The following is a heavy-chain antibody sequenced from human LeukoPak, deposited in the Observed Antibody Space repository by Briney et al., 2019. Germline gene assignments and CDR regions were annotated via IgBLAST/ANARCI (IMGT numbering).Heavy chain of an antibody. CDR1: GFTFSSYW. J-gene: IGHJ4*02. D-gene: IGHD2-21*01. CDR3: AKAPVTSCRGAYCYPFDY. V-gene: IGHV3-23*01. CDR2: ISGSGGST. Sequence: GRSLRLSCAASGFTFSSYWMSWVRQAPGKGLEWVSAISGSGGSTYYADSVRGRFTISRDSSKNTLYLQMNSLRAEDAAAYYCAKAPVTSCRGAYCYPFDYWGQGTLVTVSS.